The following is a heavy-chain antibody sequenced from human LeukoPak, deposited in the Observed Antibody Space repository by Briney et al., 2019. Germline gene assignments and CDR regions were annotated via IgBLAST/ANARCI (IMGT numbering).Heavy chain of an antibody. CDR1: GGSISSYY. D-gene: IGHD3-10*01. V-gene: IGHV4-59*01. CDR2: IYYSGST. CDR3: ASITMVRGVIIGAFDI. Sequence: SETLSLTCTVSGGSISSYYWSWIRQPPGKGLEWIRYIYYSGSTNYNPSLKSRVTISVDMSKNQFSLKLSSVTAADTAVYYCASITMVRGVIIGAFDIWGQGTMVTVSS. J-gene: IGHJ3*02.